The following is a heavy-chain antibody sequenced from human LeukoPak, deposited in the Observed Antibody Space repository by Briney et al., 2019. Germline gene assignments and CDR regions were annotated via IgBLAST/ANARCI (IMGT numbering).Heavy chain of an antibody. Sequence: ASVKVSCKASGYTFTSYYMHWVRQAPGQGLEWMGIINPSGGSTCYAQKFQGRVTMTRDTSTSTVYMELSSLRSEDTAVYYCARGDSGPGYSYWYFDLWGRGTLVTVSS. V-gene: IGHV1-46*03. CDR3: ARGDSGPGYSYWYFDL. D-gene: IGHD5-12*01. J-gene: IGHJ2*01. CDR2: INPSGGST. CDR1: GYTFTSYY.